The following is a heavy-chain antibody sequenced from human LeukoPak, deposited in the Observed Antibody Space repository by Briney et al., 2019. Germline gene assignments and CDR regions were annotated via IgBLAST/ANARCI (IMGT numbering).Heavy chain of an antibody. J-gene: IGHJ6*03. D-gene: IGHD1-26*01. CDR3: ARLKRPNWGSYIYYCYMDV. Sequence: SETLSLTCAVYGGSFSGYYWSWIRQPPGKGLEWIGEINHSGSTNYNPSLKSRVTISVDTSKNQFSLKLSSVTAADTAVYYCARLKRPNWGSYIYYCYMDVWGKGTTVTVSS. CDR2: INHSGST. V-gene: IGHV4-34*01. CDR1: GGSFSGYY.